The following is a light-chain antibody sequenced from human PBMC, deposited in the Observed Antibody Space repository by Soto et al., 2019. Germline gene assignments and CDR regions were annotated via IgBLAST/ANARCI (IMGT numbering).Light chain of an antibody. V-gene: IGLV1-40*01. CDR2: GNS. J-gene: IGLJ2*01. CDR3: QSYDSSLSVLVV. Sequence: QSVLTQPASVSGAPGQRVTISCTGSSSNIGAGYDVHWYQQLPGTAPKLLIYGNSNRPSGVPDRFSGSKSGTSASLAITGLQAEDEADYCCQSYDSSLSVLVVFGGGTKVTVL. CDR1: SSNIGAGYD.